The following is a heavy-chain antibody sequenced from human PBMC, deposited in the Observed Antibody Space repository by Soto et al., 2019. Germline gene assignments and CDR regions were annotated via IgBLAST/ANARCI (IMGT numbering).Heavy chain of an antibody. J-gene: IGHJ6*03. CDR1: GYTFTSYG. V-gene: IGHV1-18*01. CDR2: ISAYNGNT. Sequence: ASVKVSCKASGYTFTSYGISCVRQAPGQGLEWMGWISAYNGNTNYAQKLQGRVTMTTDTSTSTAYMELRSLRSDDTAVYYCASGHYDFRSGYYWRDYYYMDVWGKGTTVTVSS. D-gene: IGHD3-3*01. CDR3: ASGHYDFRSGYYWRDYYYMDV.